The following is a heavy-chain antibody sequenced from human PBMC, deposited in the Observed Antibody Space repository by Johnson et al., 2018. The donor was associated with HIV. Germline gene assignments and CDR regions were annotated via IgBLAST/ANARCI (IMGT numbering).Heavy chain of an antibody. Sequence: QVQLVESGGGVVQPGRSLRLSCTASGFTFSTNAMHWVRQAPGKGLEWVAGVTYDGSNKYYEDSVKGRFTISRDNSKTTLDLQMNSLRPEDTAVYYCAKEQGGFHIWGQGTPVSVSS. CDR2: VTYDGSNK. CDR3: AKEQGGFHI. CDR1: GFTFSTNA. D-gene: IGHD2-15*01. J-gene: IGHJ3*02. V-gene: IGHV3-30*18.